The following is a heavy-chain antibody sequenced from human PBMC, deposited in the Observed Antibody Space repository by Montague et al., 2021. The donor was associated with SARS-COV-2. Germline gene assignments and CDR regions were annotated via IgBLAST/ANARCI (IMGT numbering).Heavy chain of an antibody. D-gene: IGHD3-10*01. CDR1: GDSINNSRYY. V-gene: IGHV4-39*01. J-gene: IGHJ3*02. CDR3: ARLESTRGVIIRGAFHI. CDR2: IYYSGSA. Sequence: SETLSLTCSVSGDSINNSRYYWGWIRQPPGKGLEWIETIYYSGSAYYNPSLKSRVTISVDMSKDQFSLKLNSVTATDTAVYYCARLESTRGVIIRGAFHIWGQGTKVTVSS.